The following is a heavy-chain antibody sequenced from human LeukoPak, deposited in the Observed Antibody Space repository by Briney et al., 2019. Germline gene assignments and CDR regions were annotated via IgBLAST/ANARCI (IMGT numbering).Heavy chain of an antibody. J-gene: IGHJ4*02. CDR1: GFTFSSYA. V-gene: IGHV3-23*01. CDR2: ISGSGGST. D-gene: IGHD6-13*01. Sequence: GGSLRLSCAASGFTFSSYAMSWVRQAPGKGLEWVSAISGSGGSTYYADSVKGRFTISRDNSRNTLYLQMNSLRAEDTAVYYCAKKATGYSSSWSDYWGQGTLVTVSS. CDR3: AKKATGYSSSWSDY.